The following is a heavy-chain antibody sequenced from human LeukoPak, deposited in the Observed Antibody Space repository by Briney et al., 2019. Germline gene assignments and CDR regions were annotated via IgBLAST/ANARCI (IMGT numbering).Heavy chain of an antibody. J-gene: IGHJ4*02. CDR2: ISSSSSTI. CDR3: ARDWYDYVWGSYRYLFDY. V-gene: IGHV3-48*02. D-gene: IGHD3-16*02. Sequence: GGSLRLSCAASGFTFSSYSMNWVRQAPSKELEWVSYISSSSSTIYYADSVKGRFTISRDNAKNSLYLQMNSLRDEDTAVYYCARDWYDYVWGSYRYLFDYWGQGTLVTVSS. CDR1: GFTFSSYS.